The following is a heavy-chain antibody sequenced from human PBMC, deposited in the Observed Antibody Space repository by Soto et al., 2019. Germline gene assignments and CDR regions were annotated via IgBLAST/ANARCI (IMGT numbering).Heavy chain of an antibody. CDR3: ARPGLNQYSRYDWVYWYFDL. CDR1: GFTFSDYY. CDR2: ISSSGSTI. Sequence: QVQLVESGGGLVKPGGSLRLSCAASGFTFSDYYMSWIRQAPGKGLEWVSYISSSGSTIYYADSVKGRFTISRDNAKNSLYLQMNSLRAEDTAVYYCARPGLNQYSRYDWVYWYFDLWGRGTLVTVSS. J-gene: IGHJ2*01. D-gene: IGHD5-12*01. V-gene: IGHV3-11*01.